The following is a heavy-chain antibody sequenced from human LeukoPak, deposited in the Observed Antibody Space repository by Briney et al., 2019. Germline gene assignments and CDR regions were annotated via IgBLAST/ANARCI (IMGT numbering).Heavy chain of an antibody. CDR2: ISWNSGSI. V-gene: IGHV3-9*01. CDR1: GFTFDDYA. D-gene: IGHD3-9*01. CDR3: ARDRRYFDWLFGDYMDV. J-gene: IGHJ6*03. Sequence: AGRSLRLSCAASGFTFDDYAMHWVRQAPGKGLEWVSGISWNSGSIGYADSVKGRFTISRDNAKNSLYLQMNSLRAEDTAVYYCARDRRYFDWLFGDYMDVWGKGTTVTVSS.